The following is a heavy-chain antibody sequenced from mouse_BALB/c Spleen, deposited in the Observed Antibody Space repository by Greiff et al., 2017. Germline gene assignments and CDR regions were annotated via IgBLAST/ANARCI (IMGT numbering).Heavy chain of an antibody. CDR3: AREGGTHYFDY. CDR2: ISDGGSYT. J-gene: IGHJ2*01. D-gene: IGHD4-1*01. CDR1: GFTFSDYY. Sequence: EVQGVESGGGLVKPGGSLKLSCAASGFTFSDYYMYWVRQTPEKRLEWVATISDGGSYTYYPDSVKGRFTISRDNAKNNLYLQMSSLKSEDTAMYYCAREGGTHYFDYWGQGTTLTVSS. V-gene: IGHV5-4*02.